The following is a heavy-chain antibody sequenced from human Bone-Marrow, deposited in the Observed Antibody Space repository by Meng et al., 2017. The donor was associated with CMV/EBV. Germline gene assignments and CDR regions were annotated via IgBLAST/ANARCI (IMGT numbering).Heavy chain of an antibody. J-gene: IGHJ4*02. CDR1: GFNFNSHD. V-gene: IGHV3-23*01. CDR2: ISGTGQST. Sequence: GGSLRLSCAASGFNFNSHDMNWVRQAPGKGLEWVSGISGTGQSTFNAASVKGRFTVSRDNSKKMLYLQMNRLRGDDTAIYYCVKNFGRWDTGWGQGTLVTVSS. D-gene: IGHD2-8*02. CDR3: VKNFGRWDTG.